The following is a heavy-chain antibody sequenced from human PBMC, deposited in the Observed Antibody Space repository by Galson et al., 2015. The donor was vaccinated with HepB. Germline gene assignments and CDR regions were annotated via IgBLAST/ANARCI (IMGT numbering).Heavy chain of an antibody. CDR2: ISAYNGNT. CDR1: GYTLTELS. Sequence: SCKVSGYTLTELSMHWVRQAPGQGLEWMGWISAYNGNTNYAQKLQGRVTMTTDTSTSTAYMELRSLRSDDTAVYYCARDPQYYYDSPLFDYWGQGTLVTVSS. J-gene: IGHJ4*02. CDR3: ARDPQYYYDSPLFDY. D-gene: IGHD3-22*01. V-gene: IGHV1-18*01.